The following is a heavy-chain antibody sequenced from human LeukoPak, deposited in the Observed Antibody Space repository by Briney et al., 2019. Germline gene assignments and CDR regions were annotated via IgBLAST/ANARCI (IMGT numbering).Heavy chain of an antibody. CDR1: VGSFSGFY. CDR3: AGRLRSLDY. J-gene: IGHJ4*02. D-gene: IGHD4-17*01. CDR2: INHSGST. V-gene: IGHV4-34*01. Sequence: PSETLSLTCAIYVGSFSGFYWSWIRQPPGKGLEWIGEINHSGSTNYNPSLKSRVTISLDTSKNQFSLKLSSVTAADTAVYYCAGRLRSLDYWGQGTLVTVSS.